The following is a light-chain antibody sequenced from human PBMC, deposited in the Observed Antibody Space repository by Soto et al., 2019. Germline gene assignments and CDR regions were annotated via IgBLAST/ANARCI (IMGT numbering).Light chain of an antibody. J-gene: IGLJ2*01. CDR2: GNS. CDR1: SSNIGAGYD. V-gene: IGLV1-40*01. Sequence: QAVLAQPPSVSGAPGQRVTISCTGSSSNIGAGYDVHWYKQLPGTAPKLLIYGNSNRPSGVPDRFSGSQSGTSASLAITGLQAEDEADYYCQSYDSSLSGSRVFGGGTKLTVL. CDR3: QSYDSSLSGSRV.